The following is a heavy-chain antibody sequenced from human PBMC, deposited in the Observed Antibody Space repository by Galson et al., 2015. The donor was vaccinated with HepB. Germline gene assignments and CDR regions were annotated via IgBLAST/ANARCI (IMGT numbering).Heavy chain of an antibody. CDR3: AKCLGYCSGGSCYNDYYYVIDV. D-gene: IGHD2-15*01. CDR2: VGGSGVTK. Sequence: LRLSCAASGLSFSTYSMAWVRQAPGKGLEWVSVVGGSGVTKHYADPVKGRFTISRDNSKTTLFLQMNSLRAGDTAVYYCAKCLGYCSGGSCYNDYYYVIDVWGQGTTVT. J-gene: IGHJ6*02. CDR1: GLSFSTYS. V-gene: IGHV3-23*01.